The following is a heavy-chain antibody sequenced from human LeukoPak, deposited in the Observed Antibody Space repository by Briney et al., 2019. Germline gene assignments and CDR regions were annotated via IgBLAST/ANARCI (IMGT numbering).Heavy chain of an antibody. Sequence: GASVKVSCKASGYTFTGYYMHWVRQAPGQGLEWMAWISAYDGHTKFEQKHQDRVTMTTDTSTNTAYMELKSLRSDDTAIYYCARACRATCQEGFDYWGQGTLVTVSS. J-gene: IGHJ4*02. D-gene: IGHD5/OR15-5a*01. V-gene: IGHV1-18*04. CDR1: GYTFTGYY. CDR3: ARACRATCQEGFDY. CDR2: ISAYDGHT.